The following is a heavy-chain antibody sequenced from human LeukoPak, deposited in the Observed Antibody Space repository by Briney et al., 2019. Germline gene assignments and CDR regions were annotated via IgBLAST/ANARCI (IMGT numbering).Heavy chain of an antibody. V-gene: IGHV4-30-4*01. CDR2: IYYSGST. CDR1: GGSISSGDYY. Sequence: SETLSLTCTASGGSISSGDYYWSWIRQPPGKGLECIGYIYYSGSTYYNPSLKSRVTISVDTSKNQFSLKLSSVPAADTAVYYCARGGDYVWGSYRYADGPDAFDIWGQGTMVTVSS. CDR3: ARGGDYVWGSYRYADGPDAFDI. J-gene: IGHJ3*02. D-gene: IGHD3-16*02.